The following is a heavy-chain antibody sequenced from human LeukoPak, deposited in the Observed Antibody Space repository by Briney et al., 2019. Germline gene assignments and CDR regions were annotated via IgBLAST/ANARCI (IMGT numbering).Heavy chain of an antibody. Sequence: GESLKISCKGSGYSFTSYWIAWVRQMPGKGLEWMGIIYPADSDIRYSPSFQGQVTISADKSISTAYLQWDSLKASDTAMYYCARQEYCSGASCYTWFDPWGQGTLVTVSS. D-gene: IGHD2-15*01. J-gene: IGHJ5*02. CDR3: ARQEYCSGASCYTWFDP. CDR2: IYPADSDI. CDR1: GYSFTSYW. V-gene: IGHV5-51*01.